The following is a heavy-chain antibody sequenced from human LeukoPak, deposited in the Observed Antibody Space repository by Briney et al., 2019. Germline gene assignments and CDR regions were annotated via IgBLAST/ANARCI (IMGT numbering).Heavy chain of an antibody. V-gene: IGHV3-74*01. CDR3: ARAPSEIGGYYPEYFRQ. D-gene: IGHD3-22*01. CDR1: GLTFSSYW. J-gene: IGHJ1*01. CDR2: IKSDGKT. Sequence: GGSLRLSCAASGLTFSSYWMHWVRQAPGKGLVWVSRIKSDGKTNYADSVKGRFTISRDNAKNTVSLQMNSLRAEDTGVYYCARAPSEIGGYYPEYFRQWGQGTLVTVSS.